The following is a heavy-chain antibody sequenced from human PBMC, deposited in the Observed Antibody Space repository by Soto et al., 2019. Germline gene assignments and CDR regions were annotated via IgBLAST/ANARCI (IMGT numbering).Heavy chain of an antibody. J-gene: IGHJ6*02. CDR1: GFPFSSYD. D-gene: IGHD6-13*01. CDR3: ARGFSSSPNYYYYGMDV. CDR2: IGTAGDP. Sequence: GGSLRLSCAASGFPFSSYDMHWVRHATGKGLEWVSAIGTAGDPYYPGSVKGRFTISRENAKNSLYLQMNSLRAGDTAVYYCARGFSSSPNYYYYGMDVWGQGTTVTVSS. V-gene: IGHV3-13*05.